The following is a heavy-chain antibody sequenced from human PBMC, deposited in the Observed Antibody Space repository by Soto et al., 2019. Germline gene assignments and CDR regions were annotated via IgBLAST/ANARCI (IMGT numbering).Heavy chain of an antibody. Sequence: ASVKVSCKASGYTFTGYYMHWVRQAPGQGLEWMGWINPNSGGTNYAQKFQGRVTMASDTSISTAYMELSRLRSDDTAVYYCARFPPLIKYSSSSETYYYYYGMDVWGQGTTVTVSS. J-gene: IGHJ6*02. D-gene: IGHD6-6*01. CDR3: ARFPPLIKYSSSSETYYYYYGMDV. CDR2: INPNSGGT. V-gene: IGHV1-2*02. CDR1: GYTFTGYY.